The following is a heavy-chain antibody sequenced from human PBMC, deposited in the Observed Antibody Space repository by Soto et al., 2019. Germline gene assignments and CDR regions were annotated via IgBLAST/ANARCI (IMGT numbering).Heavy chain of an antibody. J-gene: IGHJ4*02. D-gene: IGHD3-10*01. CDR2: IYYSGST. V-gene: IGHV4-30-4*01. CDR1: GGSISSGDYY. Sequence: PSETLSLTCTVSGGSISSGDYYWSWIRQPPGKGLEWIGYIYYSGSTYYNPSLKSRVTISVDTSKNQFSLKLSSVTAADTAVYYCARVGGFGAITIDYWGQGTLVTSPQ. CDR3: ARVGGFGAITIDY.